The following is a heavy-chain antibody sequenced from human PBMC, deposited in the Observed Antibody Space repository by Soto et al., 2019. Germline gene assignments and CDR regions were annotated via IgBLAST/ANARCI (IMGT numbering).Heavy chain of an antibody. CDR3: AKSAITSGGYYYYGMDV. Sequence: GGSLRLSCAASGFTFRSFGMHWVRQAPGKGLEWVALISYDGSNKNYADSAKGRFTISRDNSKNTLYLQMNSLRAEDTAVYYCAKSAITSGGYYYYGMDVWGQGTTVTVSS. CDR1: GFTFRSFG. D-gene: IGHD5-12*01. V-gene: IGHV3-30*18. CDR2: ISYDGSNK. J-gene: IGHJ6*02.